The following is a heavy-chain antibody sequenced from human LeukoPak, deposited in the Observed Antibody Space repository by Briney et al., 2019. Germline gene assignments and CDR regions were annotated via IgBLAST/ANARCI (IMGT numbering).Heavy chain of an antibody. CDR1: GFTFSSHW. J-gene: IGHJ4*02. D-gene: IGHD2-15*01. Sequence: PGGSLRLSCAASGFTFSSHWMHWVRQAPRKELLWVSRIDTDGTGTTYADSVKGRFTISRDNAKNTLYLQMNSLRVEDTAVYYCVRIHCSGGSCLDYWGQGTLVTVSS. CDR2: IDTDGTGT. V-gene: IGHV3-74*01. CDR3: VRIHCSGGSCLDY.